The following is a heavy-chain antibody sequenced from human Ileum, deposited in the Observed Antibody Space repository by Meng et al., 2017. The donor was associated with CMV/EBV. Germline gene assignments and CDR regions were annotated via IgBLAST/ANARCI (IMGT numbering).Heavy chain of an antibody. D-gene: IGHD7-27*01. CDR2: ISLGNGQT. J-gene: IGHJ4*02. Sequence: QVHLLQSGAEVKKPGXSVKISGKTSGYTFTDHNIAWVRQVPGQGIEWVGWISLGNGQTVYGHKLQGRVTVTADTSTNTAYMELRNLRSDDTAMYYCARDVWGFDYWGQGTLVTVSS. CDR1: GYTFTDHN. CDR3: ARDVWGFDY. V-gene: IGHV1-18*04.